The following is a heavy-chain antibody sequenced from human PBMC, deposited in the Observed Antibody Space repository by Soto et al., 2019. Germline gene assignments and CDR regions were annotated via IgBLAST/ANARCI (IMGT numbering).Heavy chain of an antibody. CDR2: ISSDRSKK. V-gene: IGHV3-30-3*01. CDR1: GFTFSSYA. Sequence: GGSLRLSCAASGFTFSSYAMHWVRQAPGKGLEWVAVISSDRSKKYYADSVKGRFTISRDNSENTLFLQMNSLRAEDAAVYYCARDEYFDPSGPPYDYWGQGSLVTVSS. J-gene: IGHJ4*02. CDR3: ARDEYFDPSGPPYDY. D-gene: IGHD3-9*01.